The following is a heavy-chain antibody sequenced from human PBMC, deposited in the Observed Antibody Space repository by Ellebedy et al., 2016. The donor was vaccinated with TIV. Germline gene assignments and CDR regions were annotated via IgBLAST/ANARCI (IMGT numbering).Heavy chain of an antibody. CDR3: ARRGYGDY. CDR2: ITGSGGDT. D-gene: IGHD5-12*01. J-gene: IGHJ4*02. CDR1: GFTFSDFP. V-gene: IGHV3-23*01. Sequence: GESLKISCAASGFTFSDFPMSWVRQAPGKGLEWVSAITGSGGDTFYADSVKGRFTISRDNSKNTLVLQMSGLRAEDTAVYYCARRGYGDYWGQGILVTVSS.